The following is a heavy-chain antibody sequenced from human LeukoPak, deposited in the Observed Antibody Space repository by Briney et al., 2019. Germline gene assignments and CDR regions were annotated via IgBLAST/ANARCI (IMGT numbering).Heavy chain of an antibody. Sequence: GGSLRLSCAGSGFTFSNYWMHWVRQAPEKGLEWVGRTRNKANSYITEYTASVKGRFTISRDDSKNSLYLQMNSLKTEDTAVYFCARVVCCSTSCYDDYWGQGTRVTVSS. J-gene: IGHJ4*02. CDR3: ARVVCCSTSCYDDY. CDR1: GFTFSNYW. V-gene: IGHV3-72*01. CDR2: TRNKANSYIT. D-gene: IGHD2-2*01.